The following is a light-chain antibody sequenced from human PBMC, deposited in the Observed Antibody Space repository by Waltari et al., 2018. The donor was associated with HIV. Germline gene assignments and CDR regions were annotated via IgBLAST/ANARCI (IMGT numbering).Light chain of an antibody. V-gene: IGLV1-47*01. CDR2: RNK. CDR3: AAWDDSLREV. CDR1: SSNIGSNF. Sequence: QSVLTQPPSASGTPGHSVTISCSGSSSNIGSNFVYWYQQLPGAAPKLLIYRNKPRPSGVPDRFSGSKSGTSASLAISGLRSEDEADYYCAAWDDSLREVFGGGTKLTVL. J-gene: IGLJ3*02.